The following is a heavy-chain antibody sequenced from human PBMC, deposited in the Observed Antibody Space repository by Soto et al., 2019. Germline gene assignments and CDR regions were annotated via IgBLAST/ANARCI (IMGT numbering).Heavy chain of an antibody. CDR2: INHSGST. Sequence: SETLSLTCAVYGGSFSGYYWSWIRQPPGKGLEWIGEINHSGSTNYNPSLKSRVTISVDTSKNQFSLKLSSVTAADTAVNYCARASGIAVAGTFEPAHASYYYYGMDVWGQGTTVTVSS. D-gene: IGHD6-19*01. J-gene: IGHJ6*02. CDR3: ARASGIAVAGTFEPAHASYYYYGMDV. CDR1: GGSFSGYY. V-gene: IGHV4-34*01.